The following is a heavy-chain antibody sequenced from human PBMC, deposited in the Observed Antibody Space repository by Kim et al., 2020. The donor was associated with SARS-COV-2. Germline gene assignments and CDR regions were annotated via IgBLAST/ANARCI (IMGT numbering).Heavy chain of an antibody. D-gene: IGHD3-9*01. Sequence: SEALSLTCTVSGGSISSYYWSWIRQPPGKGLEWIGYIYYSGSTNYNPSLKSRVTISVDTSKNQFSLKLSSVTAADTAVYYCARSTGAYDILTGYYTEVFDYWGQGTLVTVSS. V-gene: IGHV4-59*08. J-gene: IGHJ4*02. CDR2: IYYSGST. CDR3: ARSTGAYDILTGYYTEVFDY. CDR1: GGSISSYY.